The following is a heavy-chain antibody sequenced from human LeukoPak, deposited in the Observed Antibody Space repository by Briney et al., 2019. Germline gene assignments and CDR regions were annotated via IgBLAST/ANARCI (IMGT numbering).Heavy chain of an antibody. J-gene: IGHJ4*02. CDR3: ARGPDYYDSSGYAKFDY. V-gene: IGHV3-23*01. Sequence: GGSLRLSCAASGFTFTNYAMSWVRQAPGKGLDFVSSISNSGETTNYADSVKGRFTISRDNSKNTLYLQMNSLRAEDTAVYYCARGPDYYDSSGYAKFDYWGQGTLVTVS. D-gene: IGHD3-22*01. CDR1: GFTFTNYA. CDR2: ISNSGETT.